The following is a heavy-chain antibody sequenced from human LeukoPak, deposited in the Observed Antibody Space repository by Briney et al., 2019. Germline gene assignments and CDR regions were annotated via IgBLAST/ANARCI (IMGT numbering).Heavy chain of an antibody. J-gene: IGHJ4*02. CDR3: ASRPPGIAVADY. D-gene: IGHD6-19*01. CDR1: GGSISSSSYY. Sequence: SETLSLTCTVSGGSISSSSYYWGWIRQPPGKGLEWIGSLYYSGSTYYNPSLKSRVTISEDTSKNQFSLKLSSVTAADTAVYYCASRPPGIAVADYWGQGTLVTVSS. V-gene: IGHV4-39*07. CDR2: LYYSGST.